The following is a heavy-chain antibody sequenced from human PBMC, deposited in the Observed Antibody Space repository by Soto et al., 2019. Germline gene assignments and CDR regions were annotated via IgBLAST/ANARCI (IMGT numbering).Heavy chain of an antibody. CDR2: INHSGST. Sequence: SETLSLTCAVYGGSFSGYYWTWIRQPPGTGLEWIGEINHSGSTNYNPSLKSRVTTSVDTSKNQFSLKLSFVTAADAAVYYCARGLRAPHANYFDYWDLGSLVTVSS. V-gene: IGHV4-34*01. CDR3: ARGLRAPHANYFDY. J-gene: IGHJ4*02. CDR1: GGSFSGYY.